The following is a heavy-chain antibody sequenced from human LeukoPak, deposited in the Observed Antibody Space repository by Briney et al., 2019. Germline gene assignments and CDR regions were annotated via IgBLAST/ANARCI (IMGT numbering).Heavy chain of an antibody. CDR1: GGSFSGYY. J-gene: IGHJ5*02. CDR3: ARFRGKAAGSLWFDP. Sequence: SSETLSLTCAVYGGSFSGYYWSWIRQPPGKGLEWIGEINHSGSTNYNPSLKSRVTISVDTSKNQFSLKLSSVTAADTAVYYCARFRGKAAGSLWFDPWGQGTPVTASS. CDR2: INHSGST. D-gene: IGHD6-13*01. V-gene: IGHV4-34*01.